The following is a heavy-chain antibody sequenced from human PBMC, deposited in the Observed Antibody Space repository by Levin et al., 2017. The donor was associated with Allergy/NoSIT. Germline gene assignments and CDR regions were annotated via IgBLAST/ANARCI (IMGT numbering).Heavy chain of an antibody. CDR3: AKDLVGAYFDY. CDR1: GFTFSSYA. CDR2: ISGSGGST. D-gene: IGHD1-26*01. Sequence: SCAASGFTFSSYAMSWVRQAPGKGLEWVSAISGSGGSTYYADSVKGRFTISRDNSENTLYLQMNSLRAEDTAVYYCAKDLVGAYFDYWGQGTLVTVSS. V-gene: IGHV3-23*01. J-gene: IGHJ4*02.